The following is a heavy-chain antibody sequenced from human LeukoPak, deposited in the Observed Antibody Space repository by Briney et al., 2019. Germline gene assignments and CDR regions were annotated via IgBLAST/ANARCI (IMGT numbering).Heavy chain of an antibody. V-gene: IGHV4-59*12. CDR3: ARGGAYCGGDCYPGYFQH. CDR2: IYYSGST. CDR1: GGSISSYY. J-gene: IGHJ1*01. D-gene: IGHD2-21*02. Sequence: PSETLSLTCTVSGGSISSYYWSWMRQPPGKGLEWIGYIYYSGSTNYNPSLKSRVTISADTSKNQFSLKLSSVTAADTAVYYCARGGAYCGGDCYPGYFQHWGQGTLVTVSS.